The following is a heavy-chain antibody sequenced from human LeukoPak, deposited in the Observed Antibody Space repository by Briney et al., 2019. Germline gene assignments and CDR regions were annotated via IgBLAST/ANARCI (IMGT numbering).Heavy chain of an antibody. V-gene: IGHV4-59*08. D-gene: IGHD6-19*01. J-gene: IGHJ4*02. CDR3: ARLPVGSEPAY. CDR2: IFHSGTT. Sequence: SETLSLTCTVSGDSITSFYWSWIRQPPGKGLEWIGLIFHSGTTDYTPSLKTRVTMSIDTSKNQFSLNLSSVTASDTAVYYCARLPVGSEPAYWGPGTLATVSS. CDR1: GDSITSFY.